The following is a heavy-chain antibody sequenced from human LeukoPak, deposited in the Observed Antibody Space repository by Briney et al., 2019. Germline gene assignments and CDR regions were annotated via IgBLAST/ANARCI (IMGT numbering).Heavy chain of an antibody. CDR1: GGSFSGYY. CDR3: ARAYGLGSYSYYYYGMDV. CDR2: INHSGST. D-gene: IGHD3-10*01. V-gene: IGHV4-34*01. Sequence: SETLSLTCAVYGGSFSGYYWSWIRQPPGKGLEGIGEINHSGSTNYNPSLKSRVTISVDTSKNQFSLKLSSVTAADTAVYYCARAYGLGSYSYYYYGMDVWGQGTTVTVSS. J-gene: IGHJ6*02.